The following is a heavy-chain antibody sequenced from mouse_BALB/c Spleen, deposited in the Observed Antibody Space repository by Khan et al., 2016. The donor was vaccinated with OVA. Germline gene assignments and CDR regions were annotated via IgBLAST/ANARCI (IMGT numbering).Heavy chain of an antibody. CDR2: IDPENGDT. D-gene: IGHD2-1*01. V-gene: IGHV14-1*02. CDR1: GFNIEDYY. CDR3: ARRGYGNYWFAY. J-gene: IGHJ3*01. Sequence: EVQLQQSGAELVRPGALVKLSCKASGFNIEDYYMNWVKQRPEQGLEWIGWIDPENGDTTYDPKFQGKASITADTSSKIAYLQLSSLTSEDTAVYYCARRGYGNYWFAYWGQGTLVTVSA.